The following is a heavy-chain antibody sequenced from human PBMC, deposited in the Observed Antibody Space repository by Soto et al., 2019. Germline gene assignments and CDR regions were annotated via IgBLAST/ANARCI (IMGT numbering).Heavy chain of an antibody. CDR2: IYHSVST. CDR3: ARGPPLGY. CDR1: GGSISSGGYS. Sequence: QLQLQESGSGLVKPSQTLSLTCADSGGSISSGGYSGSWIRQPPRKGLECIGYIYHSVSTYYNPSPKSRVTISVDRSKNQFSLKLNSVTAADTAVYYCARGPPLGYWGQGTLVTVSS. V-gene: IGHV4-30-2*01. J-gene: IGHJ4*02.